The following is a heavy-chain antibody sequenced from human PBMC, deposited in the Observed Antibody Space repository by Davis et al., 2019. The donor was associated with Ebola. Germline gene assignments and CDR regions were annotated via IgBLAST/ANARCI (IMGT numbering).Heavy chain of an antibody. CDR2: IYSGGST. Sequence: PGGSLRLSCAASGFTFSSYAMSWVRQAPGKGLEWVSVIYSGGSTYYADSVKGRFTISRDNSKNTLYLQMNSLRAEDTAVYYCARDSGYEDYFDYWGQGTLVTVSS. J-gene: IGHJ4*02. V-gene: IGHV3-66*02. D-gene: IGHD5-12*01. CDR3: ARDSGYEDYFDY. CDR1: GFTFSSYA.